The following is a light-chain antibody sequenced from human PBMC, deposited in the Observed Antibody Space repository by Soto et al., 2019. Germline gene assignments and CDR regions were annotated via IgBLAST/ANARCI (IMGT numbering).Light chain of an antibody. CDR2: GAS. CDR1: QSVSSN. CDR3: LHRMNWPLT. Sequence: EIVMTQSPATLSVSPGERATLSCRASQSVSSNLAWYQQKPGQAPRLLIYGASTRATGIPARFSGSGSGTEFTLTISSLEPEDLGVYYCLHRMNWPLTFGQGTRLEIK. V-gene: IGKV3-15*01. J-gene: IGKJ5*01.